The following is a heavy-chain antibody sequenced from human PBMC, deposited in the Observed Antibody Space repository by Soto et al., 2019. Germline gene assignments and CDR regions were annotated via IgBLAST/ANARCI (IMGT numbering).Heavy chain of an antibody. Sequence: SETLSLTCTVSGGTISSWYWSWIRQPPGKGLEWIGYIYYSGSTNCNPSLKSRVTISVDTSKNQFSLKLSSVTAADTAVYYCARHPSRYYDILTGHNWFDPWGQGTLVTVSS. V-gene: IGHV4-59*08. CDR3: ARHPSRYYDILTGHNWFDP. J-gene: IGHJ5*02. CDR2: IYYSGST. CDR1: GGTISSWY. D-gene: IGHD3-9*01.